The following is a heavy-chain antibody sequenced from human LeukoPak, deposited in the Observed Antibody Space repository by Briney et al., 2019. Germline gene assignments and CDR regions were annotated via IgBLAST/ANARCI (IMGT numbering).Heavy chain of an antibody. J-gene: IGHJ4*02. Sequence: GVSVRLSCRASVFTFSCNDMRWVRRAPGEALVWGSDNYSGSCTYYADSGKGRFTISRDNSKNSVDFQMNSLRAQDTAVDFCARGGRSGYGVGCWGPGTLVTVSP. CDR1: VFTFSCND. D-gene: IGHD5-18*01. V-gene: IGHV3-53*01. CDR2: NYSGSCT. CDR3: ARGGRSGYGVGC.